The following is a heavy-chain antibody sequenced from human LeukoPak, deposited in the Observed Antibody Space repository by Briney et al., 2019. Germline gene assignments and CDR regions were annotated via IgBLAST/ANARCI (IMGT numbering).Heavy chain of an antibody. D-gene: IGHD3-16*01. J-gene: IGHJ3*02. CDR1: GGSISSYY. CDR2: IYYSGST. CDR3: ARGGITFDAFDI. V-gene: IGHV4-59*01. Sequence: PSETLSLTCTVSGGSISSYYWSWIRQPPGKGLEWIGYIYYSGSTNYNPSLKSRVTISVDTSKNQFSLKLSSVTAADTAVYYCARGGITFDAFDIWGQGTMVTVSS.